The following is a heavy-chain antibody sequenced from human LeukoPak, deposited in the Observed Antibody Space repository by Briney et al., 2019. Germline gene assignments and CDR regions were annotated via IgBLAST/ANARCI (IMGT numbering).Heavy chain of an antibody. V-gene: IGHV3-30*02. CDR3: AKDNYDFWSGSHWFDP. CDR2: IRYDGSNK. CDR1: GFTFSSYG. D-gene: IGHD3-3*01. Sequence: GGSLRLSCAASGFTFSSYGMHWVRQAPGKGLGWVAFIRYDGSNKYYADSVKGRFTISRDNSKNTLYLQMNSLRAEDTAVYYCAKDNYDFWSGSHWFDPWGQGTLDTVSS. J-gene: IGHJ5*02.